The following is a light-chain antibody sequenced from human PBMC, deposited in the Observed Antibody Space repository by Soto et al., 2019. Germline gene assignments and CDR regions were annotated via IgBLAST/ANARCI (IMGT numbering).Light chain of an antibody. J-gene: IGKJ4*01. Sequence: DIQMTQSPSTLSASVGDRVTITCRASQSISSWLAWYQQKPGKAPKLLIYKASSLEGGVPSRFSGSGSGTEFTLTIRSLQPDGFATYYCQQYKSYALTFGGGTKVEIK. V-gene: IGKV1-5*03. CDR2: KAS. CDR1: QSISSW. CDR3: QQYKSYALT.